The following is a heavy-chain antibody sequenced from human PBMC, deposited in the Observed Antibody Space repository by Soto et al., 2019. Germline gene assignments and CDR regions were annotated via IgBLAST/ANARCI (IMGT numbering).Heavy chain of an antibody. CDR3: ASCAYSGSYFNWFDP. J-gene: IGHJ5*02. D-gene: IGHD1-26*01. Sequence: ASVKVSCKVSGYTLTELSMHWVRQAPGKGLEWMGGFDPEDGETIYAQKFQGRVTMTEDASTGTAYMELSSLRSEDTAVYYCASCAYSGSYFNWFDPWGQGTLVTVSS. CDR2: FDPEDGET. CDR1: GYTLTELS. V-gene: IGHV1-24*01.